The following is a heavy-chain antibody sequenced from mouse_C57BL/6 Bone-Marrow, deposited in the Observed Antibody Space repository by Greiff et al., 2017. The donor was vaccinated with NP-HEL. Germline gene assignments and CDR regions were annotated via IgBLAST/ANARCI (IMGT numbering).Heavy chain of an antibody. CDR3: ASHGGGVTTYAMDY. Sequence: VQLKESGAELVKPGASVKLSCKASGYTFTEYTIHWVKQRSGQGLEWIGWFYPGSGSIKYNEKVKDKATLTADKSYSTVFLELSRLASEAAAVYFCASHGGGVTTYAMDYWGQGTSVTVSS. CDR1: GYTFTEYT. D-gene: IGHD2-2*01. CDR2: FYPGSGSI. J-gene: IGHJ4*01. V-gene: IGHV1-62-2*01.